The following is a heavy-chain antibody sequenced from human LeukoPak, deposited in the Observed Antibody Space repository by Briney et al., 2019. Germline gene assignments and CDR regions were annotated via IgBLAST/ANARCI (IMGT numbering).Heavy chain of an antibody. J-gene: IGHJ6*02. Sequence: GGSLRLSCVASGFTFDDYAMHWVRQAPGKGLEWVSLINADGGRTYYADSVKGRFTISRDNSKNTLYLQMNSLRAEDTAVYYCARSGVGFGYYGMDVWGQGTTVTVSS. V-gene: IGHV3-43*02. CDR1: GFTFDDYA. D-gene: IGHD3-10*01. CDR3: ARSGVGFGYYGMDV. CDR2: INADGGRT.